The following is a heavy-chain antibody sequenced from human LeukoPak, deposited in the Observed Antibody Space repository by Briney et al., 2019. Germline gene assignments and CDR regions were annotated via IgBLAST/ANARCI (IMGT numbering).Heavy chain of an antibody. CDR2: ISGGSSSR. D-gene: IGHD1-14*01. J-gene: IGHJ6*02. CDR3: ARNTPSLTTYGMDV. V-gene: IGHV3-21*01. Sequence: PGGSLRLSCAVSGFTFSRYSMNWVRQAPGQGLEWVSVISGGSSSRFYADSVKGRFTVSRDNAKSSLYLQMNSLRAEDTAVYYCARNTPSLTTYGMDVWGQGTTVTVSS. CDR1: GFTFSRYS.